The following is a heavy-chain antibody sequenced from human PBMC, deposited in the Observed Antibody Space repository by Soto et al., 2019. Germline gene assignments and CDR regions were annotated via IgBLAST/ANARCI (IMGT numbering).Heavy chain of an antibody. CDR3: AKDFGDYYDSSGYAFDI. Sequence: QVQLVASGGGVVQPGRSLRLSCAASGFTFSSYGMHWVRQAPGKGLEWVAVISYDGSNKYYADSVKGRFTISRDNSKNTLYLQMNSLRAEDTAVYYCAKDFGDYYDSSGYAFDIWGEGTMVTVAS. J-gene: IGHJ3*02. V-gene: IGHV3-30*18. CDR1: GFTFSSYG. D-gene: IGHD3-22*01. CDR2: ISYDGSNK.